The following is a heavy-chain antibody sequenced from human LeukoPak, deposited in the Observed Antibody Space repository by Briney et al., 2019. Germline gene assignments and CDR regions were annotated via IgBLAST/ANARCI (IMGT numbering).Heavy chain of an antibody. V-gene: IGHV3-30-3*01. J-gene: IGHJ4*02. Sequence: GRSLRLSCAASGFTFSSYAMHWVRQAPGKGLEWVAVISYDGSNKYYADSVKGRFTISRDNSKNTLYLQMNSLGAEDTAVYYCARGPTTIFGVVIIGYFDYWGQGTLVTVSS. CDR1: GFTFSSYA. D-gene: IGHD3-3*01. CDR3: ARGPTTIFGVVIIGYFDY. CDR2: ISYDGSNK.